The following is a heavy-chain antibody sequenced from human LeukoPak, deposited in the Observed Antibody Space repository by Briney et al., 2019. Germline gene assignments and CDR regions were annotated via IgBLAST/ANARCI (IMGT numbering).Heavy chain of an antibody. D-gene: IGHD3-22*01. Sequence: KPSETLSLTCAVYGGSFSGYYWSWIRQPPGEGLEWIGEINHSGSTNYNPSLKSRVTISVDTSKNQFSLKLSSVTAADTAVYYCARGPTNFSNYYDSSGYLFDYWGQGTLVTVSS. V-gene: IGHV4-34*01. CDR2: INHSGST. CDR3: ARGPTNFSNYYDSSGYLFDY. CDR1: GGSFSGYY. J-gene: IGHJ4*02.